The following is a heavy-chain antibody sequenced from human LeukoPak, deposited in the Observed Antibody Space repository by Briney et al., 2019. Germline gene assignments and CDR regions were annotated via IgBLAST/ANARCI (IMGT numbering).Heavy chain of an antibody. CDR1: GLTFSDYY. CDR2: ISSSGSTI. D-gene: IGHD6-13*01. J-gene: IGHJ6*02. Sequence: PGGSLRLSCAASGLTFSDYYMSWIRQAPGKGLEWVSYISSSGSTIYYADSVKGRFTISRDNAKNSLYLQMNSLRAEDTAVYYCARFFGEQQLVLLPYYYYGMDVWGQGTTVTVSS. CDR3: ARFFGEQQLVLLPYYYYGMDV. V-gene: IGHV3-11*01.